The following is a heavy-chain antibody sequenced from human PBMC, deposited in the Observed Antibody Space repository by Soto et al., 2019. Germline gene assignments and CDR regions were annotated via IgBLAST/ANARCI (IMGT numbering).Heavy chain of an antibody. CDR3: ARDLPDDSLP. CDR2: ISSSSSYI. D-gene: IGHD3-22*01. CDR1: GFTFSSYS. V-gene: IGHV3-21*06. Sequence: GGSLRLSCAASGFTFSSYSMNWVRQAPGKGLEWVSSISSSSSYIYYADSVKGRFTVSRDNSKNTMYLQMNSLRVEDTAVYYCARDLPDDSLPWGQGTLVTVSS. J-gene: IGHJ5*02.